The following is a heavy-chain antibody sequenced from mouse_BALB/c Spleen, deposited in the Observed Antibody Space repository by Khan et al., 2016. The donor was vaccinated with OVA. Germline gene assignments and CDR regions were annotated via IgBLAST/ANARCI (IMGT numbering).Heavy chain of an antibody. J-gene: IGHJ1*01. CDR2: INPYNDGT. D-gene: IGHD1-2*01. V-gene: IGHV1S136*01. CDR1: GYTFTNYV. CDR3: ARGTAAPYWYFDV. Sequence: VQLKESGPELVKPGASVKMSCKASGYTFTNYVMHWVKQKPGQGLEWIGYINPYNDGTKYNEKFKGKATLTSDKSSSTAYMELSSLTSEASAVYYCARGTAAPYWYFDVWGAGTTVTVSS.